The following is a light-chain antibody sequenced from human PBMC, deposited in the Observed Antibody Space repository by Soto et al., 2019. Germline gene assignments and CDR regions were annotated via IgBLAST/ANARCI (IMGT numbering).Light chain of an antibody. CDR2: GAS. V-gene: IGKV3-15*01. CDR3: HHYNNWPPWT. CDR1: QDIRSS. J-gene: IGKJ1*01. Sequence: IMMTPSPAPLSLSPGGKVTLPFKPSQDIRSSLAWYQQKPGQAPRLLIYGASIRATGVPATFSGSGSGTEFTLSISSLQSEDFGVYYCHHYNNWPPWTFGQGTKVDIK.